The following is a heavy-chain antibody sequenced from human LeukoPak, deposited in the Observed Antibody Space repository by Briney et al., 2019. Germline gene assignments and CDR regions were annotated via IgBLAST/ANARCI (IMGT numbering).Heavy chain of an antibody. CDR3: ARAPGIAAAAHKTYFDY. CDR2: ISAYNGNT. Sequence: ASVKVSCKASGYTFTSYGISWVRQAPGQGLEWMGWISAYNGNTNYAQKLQGGVTMTTDTSTSTAYMELRSLRSDDTAVYYCARAPGIAAAAHKTYFDYWGQGTLVTVSS. D-gene: IGHD6-13*01. V-gene: IGHV1-18*01. J-gene: IGHJ4*02. CDR1: GYTFTSYG.